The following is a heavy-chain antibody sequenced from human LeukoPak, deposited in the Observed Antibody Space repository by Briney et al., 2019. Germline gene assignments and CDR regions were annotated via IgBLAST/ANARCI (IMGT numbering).Heavy chain of an antibody. CDR2: IYVSGAT. CDR3: ARHPPEYYDSSGFAFDL. D-gene: IGHD3-22*01. J-gene: IGHJ3*01. V-gene: IGHV4-59*08. Sequence: SEALSLTCTVSGGSISGYYWSWIRQSPGRALEWIGYIYVSGATRYNPSLESRVSISEDTSKNQFSLRLSSVTAADTAVYFCARHPPEYYDSSGFAFDLWGQGTMVTVFS. CDR1: GGSISGYY.